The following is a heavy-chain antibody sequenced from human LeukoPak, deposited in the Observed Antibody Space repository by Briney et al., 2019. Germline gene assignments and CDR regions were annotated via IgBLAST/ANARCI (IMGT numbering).Heavy chain of an antibody. CDR3: ARDPSNSGYEFPGFFDY. Sequence: GGSLRLSCAASGFTFSSYAMHWARQAPGKGLEWVAVISYDGSNKYYADPVKGRLTISRDNSKNTLYLQMNSLRAEDTAVYYCARDPSNSGYEFPGFFDYWGQGTLVTVSS. CDR1: GFTFSSYA. D-gene: IGHD5-12*01. CDR2: ISYDGSNK. J-gene: IGHJ4*02. V-gene: IGHV3-30-3*01.